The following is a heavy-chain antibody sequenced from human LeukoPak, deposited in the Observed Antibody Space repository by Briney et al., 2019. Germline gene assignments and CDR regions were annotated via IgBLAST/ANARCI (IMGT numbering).Heavy chain of an antibody. D-gene: IGHD4-11*01. CDR3: ATGVTTVGKYYFDY. J-gene: IGHJ4*02. CDR1: GYTLGIFA. CDR2: IIPIFGTA. Sequence: CSLNNTLKASGYTLGIFAISCVLKAPGQGLDWMGAIIPIFGTANYAQKFRFRGTVTTDESTSTAYMELSSLRSKYTAVYYCATGVTTVGKYYFDYWGQGMLVTVSS. V-gene: IGHV1-69*05.